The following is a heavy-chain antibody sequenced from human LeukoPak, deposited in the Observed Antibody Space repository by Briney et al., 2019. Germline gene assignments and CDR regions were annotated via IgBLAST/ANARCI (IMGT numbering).Heavy chain of an antibody. D-gene: IGHD3-3*01. V-gene: IGHV1-24*01. Sequence: HGASVKVSCKLSGYTGIELSMNWVRQAPGKGLEWLGGFVPEDAETVYAQKFQGRVTMTEDTSTDTAYMELNRLTSEDTAVYYCAKHTIVGVVIYAFPIWGRGTLVTVSS. CDR3: AKHTIVGVVIYAFPI. J-gene: IGHJ3*02. CDR2: FVPEDAET. CDR1: GYTGIELS.